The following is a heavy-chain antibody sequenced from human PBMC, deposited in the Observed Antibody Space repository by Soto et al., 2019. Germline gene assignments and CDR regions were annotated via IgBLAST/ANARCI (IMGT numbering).Heavy chain of an antibody. CDR2: MNPNSGNT. CDR1: GYTFTSYD. V-gene: IGHV1-8*01. J-gene: IGHJ4*02. CDR3: ARGRGGPRDYRTASTPYEDY. Sequence: QVQLVQSGAEVQKPGASVKVSCKASGYTFTSYDINWVRQATGQGLEWMGWMNPNSGNTGYAQKFQGRVTMTRNTSISTAYMELSSLRSEDTAVYYCARGRGGPRDYRTASTPYEDYWGQGTLVTVSS. D-gene: IGHD6-13*01.